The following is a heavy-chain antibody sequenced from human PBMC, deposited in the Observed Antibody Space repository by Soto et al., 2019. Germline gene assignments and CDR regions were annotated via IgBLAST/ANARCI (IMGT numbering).Heavy chain of an antibody. CDR2: ISAKKGDT. J-gene: IGHJ4*02. CDR3: ARDPPEPPSDY. Sequence: QVQLVQSGADVKKPGASVRVSCKASGYTFTDYGITWVRQAPGQGLEWMGWISAKKGDTNLAQKFRGRDTLTTDTSTGTAYMDLRSLTPDDTAVYYCARDPPEPPSDYWGQGTLVTVSS. CDR1: GYTFTDYG. V-gene: IGHV1-18*01.